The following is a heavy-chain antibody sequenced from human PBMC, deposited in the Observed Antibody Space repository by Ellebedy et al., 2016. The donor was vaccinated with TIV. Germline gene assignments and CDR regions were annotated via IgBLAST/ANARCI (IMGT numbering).Heavy chain of an antibody. J-gene: IGHJ4*02. CDR3: AKDESVGEVPRPFDY. Sequence: GESLKISXAASRFTFSIFGLHWVRQAPGKGLEWVALISSDGRKKYYADSVRGRSTISRDNSKNTLHLQMDSLRVEDTAIYYCAKDESVGEVPRPFDYWGQGTLVTASS. CDR2: ISSDGRKK. D-gene: IGHD3-10*01. CDR1: RFTFSIFG. V-gene: IGHV3-30*18.